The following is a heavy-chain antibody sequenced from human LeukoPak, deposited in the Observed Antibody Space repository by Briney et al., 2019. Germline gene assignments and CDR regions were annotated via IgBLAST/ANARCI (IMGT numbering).Heavy chain of an antibody. CDR2: MIPNSGIT. J-gene: IGHJ6*03. CDR1: GYTFSSYD. Sequence: GASVTVSFKASGYTFSSYDINWVRQAAGQGREWMGWMIPNSGITGYAQKFQGRVTMTRNTSISTAYMELSSLRSEDTAVYYCARMEVSSSPDFYYYYYYMDVWGKGTTVTVSS. CDR3: ARMEVSSSPDFYYYYYYMDV. D-gene: IGHD6-6*01. V-gene: IGHV1-8*01.